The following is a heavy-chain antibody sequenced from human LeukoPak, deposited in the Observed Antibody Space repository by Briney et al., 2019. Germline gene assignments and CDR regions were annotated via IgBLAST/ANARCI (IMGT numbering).Heavy chain of an antibody. D-gene: IGHD6-6*01. CDR3: AREIGTKYSSSSRFDY. CDR1: GYTLTELS. J-gene: IGHJ4*02. V-gene: IGHV1-2*02. CDR2: INPNSGGT. Sequence: ASVKVSCKVSGYTLTELSMHWVRQAPGQGLEWMGWINPNSGGTNYAQKFQGRVTMTRDTSISTAYMELSRLRSDDTAVYYCAREIGTKYSSSSRFDYWGQGTLVTVSS.